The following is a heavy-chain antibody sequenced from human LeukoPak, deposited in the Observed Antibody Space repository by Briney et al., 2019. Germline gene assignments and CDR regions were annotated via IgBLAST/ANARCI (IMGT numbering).Heavy chain of an antibody. Sequence: GGSLRLSCAASGFTFSSYAMSWVRQAPGKGLEWVSAISGSGGSTYYADSVKGRFTISRDNSKKTLYLQMNSLRAEDTAVYYCAKGMEQWLVTEPDYWGQGTLVTVSS. V-gene: IGHV3-23*01. CDR1: GFTFSSYA. CDR2: ISGSGGST. D-gene: IGHD6-19*01. J-gene: IGHJ4*02. CDR3: AKGMEQWLVTEPDY.